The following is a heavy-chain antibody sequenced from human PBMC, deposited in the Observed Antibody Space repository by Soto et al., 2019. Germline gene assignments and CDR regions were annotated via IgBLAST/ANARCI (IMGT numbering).Heavy chain of an antibody. Sequence: GGSLSLSCTASGFSFSTYLMSWVRQAPGKGLEWVANIKQGGNEKFYVDSVKGRFTISRDNDKKSLYLQMDSLRVEDTAVYYCVGALTYEVPYYYYGMDVWGQGTTVTVSS. V-gene: IGHV3-7*01. CDR2: IKQGGNEK. D-gene: IGHD3-16*01. CDR1: GFSFSTYL. J-gene: IGHJ6*02. CDR3: VGALTYEVPYYYYGMDV.